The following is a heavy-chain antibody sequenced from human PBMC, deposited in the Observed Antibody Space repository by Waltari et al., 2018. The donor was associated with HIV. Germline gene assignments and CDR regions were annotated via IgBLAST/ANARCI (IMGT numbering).Heavy chain of an antibody. CDR3: ARDRLTYYYDSSGPY. CDR2: IYYSGST. J-gene: IGHJ4*02. D-gene: IGHD3-22*01. V-gene: IGHV4-39*07. CDR1: GGSISSSSYY. Sequence: QLQLQESGPGLVKPSETLSLTCTVSGGSISSSSYYWGWIRQPPGKGLEWIGSIYYSGSTYYNPSLKSRVTISVDTSKNQFSLKLSSVTAADTAVYYCARDRLTYYYDSSGPYWGQGTLVTVSS.